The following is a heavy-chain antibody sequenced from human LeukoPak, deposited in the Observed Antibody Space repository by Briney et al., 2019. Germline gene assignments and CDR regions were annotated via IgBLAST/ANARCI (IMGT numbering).Heavy chain of an antibody. D-gene: IGHD6-19*01. CDR2: ISGDGSST. Sequence: PGGSLRLSCAVSGFTFEDYAMHWVRQAPGKGMELVSLISGDGSSTYYADSVKGRFTISRDNSENSLYLQMNSLRTGDTALYYCAKDWSSGWTYFYYWGQGTLVTVSS. CDR1: GFTFEDYA. J-gene: IGHJ4*02. V-gene: IGHV3-43*02. CDR3: AKDWSSGWTYFYY.